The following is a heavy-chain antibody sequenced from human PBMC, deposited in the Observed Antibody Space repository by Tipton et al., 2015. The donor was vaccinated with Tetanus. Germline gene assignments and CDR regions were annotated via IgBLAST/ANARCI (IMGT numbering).Heavy chain of an antibody. Sequence: TLSLTCTVSGVSIADNSNYWGWIRQPPGKGLEWIGSIFFSGDTYPNPSLKSRVTMSVDTSRNQFSLRLTSVTAADTAVYYCARHNSGYFTFFDYWGQGALVTVSS. D-gene: IGHD3-3*01. J-gene: IGHJ4*02. CDR2: IFFSGDT. V-gene: IGHV4-39*01. CDR3: ARHNSGYFTFFDY. CDR1: GVSIADNSNY.